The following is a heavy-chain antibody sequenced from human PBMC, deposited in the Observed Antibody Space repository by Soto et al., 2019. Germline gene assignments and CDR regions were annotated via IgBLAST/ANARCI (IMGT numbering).Heavy chain of an antibody. CDR2: IIPIFGTA. J-gene: IGHJ4*02. CDR1: GGTFSSYA. Sequence: GASVKVSCKASGGTFSSYAISWVRQAPGQGLEWMGGIIPIFGTADYAQKFQGRVTITADESTSTAYMELSSLRSEDTAVYYCARGQEYQLLSYFDYWGQGTLVTVSS. V-gene: IGHV1-69*13. D-gene: IGHD2-2*01. CDR3: ARGQEYQLLSYFDY.